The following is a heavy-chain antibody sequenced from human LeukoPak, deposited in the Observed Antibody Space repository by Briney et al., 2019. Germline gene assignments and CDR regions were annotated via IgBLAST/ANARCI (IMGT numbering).Heavy chain of an antibody. J-gene: IGHJ2*01. Sequence: ASLKVSCTASGYTFTSYDINWVRQATGPGLEWMGWMNTNSGNTGYAQKFQGRVTMPRNTSISTAYMELSSLRSADTAVYECARHLRLSSGYSTGILWYFDLWGRGTLLTVSS. CDR3: ARHLRLSSGYSTGILWYFDL. CDR1: GYTFTSYD. V-gene: IGHV1-8*01. D-gene: IGHD3-22*01. CDR2: MNTNSGNT.